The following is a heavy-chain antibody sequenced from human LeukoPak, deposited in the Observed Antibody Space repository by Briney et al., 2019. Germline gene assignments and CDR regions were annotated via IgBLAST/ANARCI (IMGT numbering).Heavy chain of an antibody. CDR3: ARGCGTRCYMYYYGMDV. J-gene: IGHJ6*02. CDR2: INHSGST. CDR1: GGSFSGYY. Sequence: SETLSLTCAVYGGSFSGYYWSWIRQPPGKGLEWIGEINHSGSTNYNPSLKSRVTISVDTSKNQFSLKLSSVTAADTAVYYCARGCGTRCYMYYYGMDVWGQGTTVTVSS. V-gene: IGHV4-34*01. D-gene: IGHD2-2*02.